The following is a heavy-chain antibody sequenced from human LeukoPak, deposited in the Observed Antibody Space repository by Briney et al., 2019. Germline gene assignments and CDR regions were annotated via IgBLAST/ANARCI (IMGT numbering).Heavy chain of an antibody. CDR2: ISSSGSTI. V-gene: IGHV3-48*03. J-gene: IGHJ6*04. D-gene: IGHD2-2*01. Sequence: GGSLRLSCAASGFTFSSYEINWVRQAPGKGLEWVSYISSSGSTIYYADSVKGRFTISRDNAKNSLYLQMNSLRAEDTAVYYCAREGYCSSSSCYGAGYYYGVDVWGKGTTVTVSS. CDR3: AREGYCSSSSCYGAGYYYGVDV. CDR1: GFTFSSYE.